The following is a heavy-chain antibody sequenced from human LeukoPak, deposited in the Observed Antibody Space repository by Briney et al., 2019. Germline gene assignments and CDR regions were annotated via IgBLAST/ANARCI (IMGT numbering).Heavy chain of an antibody. D-gene: IGHD3-22*01. Sequence: SETLSLTCTVSGDSLINYYWSWIRQPPGKGLEWIGNIYYSGSTNYNPSLKSRVTISVDTSKNQFSLKLSSVTAADTAVYYCARGQFYYDSSGLGVWGQGTLVTVSS. J-gene: IGHJ4*02. CDR2: IYYSGST. CDR1: GDSLINYY. CDR3: ARGQFYYDSSGLGV. V-gene: IGHV4-59*01.